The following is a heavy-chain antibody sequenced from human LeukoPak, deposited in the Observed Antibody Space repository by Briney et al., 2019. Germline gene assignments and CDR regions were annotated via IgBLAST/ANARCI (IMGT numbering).Heavy chain of an antibody. V-gene: IGHV1-46*01. D-gene: IGHD5/OR15-5a*01. CDR2: INPTGGTT. J-gene: IGHJ4*02. Sequence: GASVKVSCKASGYTFTSYYMHWVRQAPGQGLEWMGIINPTGGTTIYAQMFQGRLTVTRDTSTSTVYMELTSLGSEDTAVYYCARDVSRCPTDWGQGTLVTVSS. CDR3: ARDVSRCPTD. CDR1: GYTFTSYY.